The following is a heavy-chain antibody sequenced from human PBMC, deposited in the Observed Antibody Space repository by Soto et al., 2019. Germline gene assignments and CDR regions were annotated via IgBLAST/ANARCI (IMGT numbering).Heavy chain of an antibody. D-gene: IGHD6-13*01. CDR1: GYTFTSYY. CDR3: ASPGIAAVGVSALKY. J-gene: IGHJ4*02. CDR2: INPSGGST. V-gene: IGHV1-46*01. Sequence: ASVKVYCKASGYTFTSYYMHWVRQAPGQGLEWMGIINPSGGSTSYAQKFQGRVTMTRDTSTSTVYMELSSLRSSDTAVYYCASPGIAAVGVSALKYWGQGTLVTVSS.